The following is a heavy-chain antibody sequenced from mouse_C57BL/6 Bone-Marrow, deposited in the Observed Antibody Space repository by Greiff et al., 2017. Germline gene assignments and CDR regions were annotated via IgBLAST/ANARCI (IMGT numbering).Heavy chain of an antibody. V-gene: IGHV1-15*01. CDR2: IDPETGGT. Sequence: QVQLQQSGAELVRPGASVTLSCKASGYTFTDYEMHWVKQTPVHGLEWIGAIDPETGGTAYNQKFKGKAILTADKSSSTAYMELRSLTSEDSAVYYCTRHGDGSSYGYYAMDYWGQGTSVTVSS. J-gene: IGHJ4*01. CDR1: GYTFTDYE. CDR3: TRHGDGSSYGYYAMDY. D-gene: IGHD1-1*01.